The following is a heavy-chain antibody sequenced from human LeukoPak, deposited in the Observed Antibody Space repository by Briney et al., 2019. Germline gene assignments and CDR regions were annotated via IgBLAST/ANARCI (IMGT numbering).Heavy chain of an antibody. CDR3: ASHSSSWYSLYYYYYMDV. D-gene: IGHD6-13*01. Sequence: GGSLRLSCAASGFTFSSYEMNWVRQAPGKGLEWVSAISGSGGSTYYADSVKGRFTISRDNSKNTLYLQMNSLRAEDTAVYYCASHSSSWYSLYYYYYMDVWGKGTTVTISS. CDR1: GFTFSSYE. CDR2: ISGSGGST. J-gene: IGHJ6*03. V-gene: IGHV3-23*01.